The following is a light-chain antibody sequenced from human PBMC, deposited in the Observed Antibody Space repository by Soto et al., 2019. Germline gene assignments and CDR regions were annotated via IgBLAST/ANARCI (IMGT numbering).Light chain of an antibody. J-gene: IGKJ1*01. CDR3: QHYNSDPWT. CDR2: DAS. CDR1: QTIRRW. V-gene: IGKV1-5*01. Sequence: DIEMTQSPSTLSASVGDRVTITCRASQTIRRWLAWYQQRPGKAPKVLIYDASTLESGVPARFSGSGSETEFTLTISNLQPEDSATYYCQHYNSDPWTFGQGTKVEIK.